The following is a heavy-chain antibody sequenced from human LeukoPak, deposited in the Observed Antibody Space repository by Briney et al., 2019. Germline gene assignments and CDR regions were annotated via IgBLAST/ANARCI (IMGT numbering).Heavy chain of an antibody. Sequence: HPSETLPLTCAVSGGSISSGGYSWSWIRQPPGKGLEWIGSIYYSGSIYYNPSLKSRVTISVDTSKNQFSLKLSSVTAADTAVYYCARDTYSNYFDYWGQGTLVTVSS. CDR1: GGSISSGGYS. CDR3: ARDTYSNYFDY. CDR2: IYYSGSI. J-gene: IGHJ4*02. V-gene: IGHV4-39*07. D-gene: IGHD6-13*01.